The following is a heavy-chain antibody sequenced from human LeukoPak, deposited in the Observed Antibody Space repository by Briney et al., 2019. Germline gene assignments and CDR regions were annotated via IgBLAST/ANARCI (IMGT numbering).Heavy chain of an antibody. D-gene: IGHD3-10*01. CDR2: IYTSGST. V-gene: IGHV4-4*07. Sequence: SETLSLTCTVSGGSISSYYWSWIRQPAGKGLEWIGRIYTSGSTNYNPSLKSRVTMSVDTSKNQFSLKLSSVTAADTAVYYCAREGITMVRGVIISPGPFDYWGQGTLATVSS. CDR1: GGSISSYY. J-gene: IGHJ4*02. CDR3: AREGITMVRGVIISPGPFDY.